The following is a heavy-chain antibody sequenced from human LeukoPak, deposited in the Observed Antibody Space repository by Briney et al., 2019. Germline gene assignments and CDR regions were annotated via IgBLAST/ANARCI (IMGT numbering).Heavy chain of an antibody. V-gene: IGHV3-66*02. Sequence: SGGSLRLSCAASGFTVSSNYMSWVRQAPGKGLEWVSVIYSGGSTYYADSVKGRFTISRDNSKNTLYLQMNSLRAEDTAVYYCAIHDSSGYLFDYWGQGTLVTASS. J-gene: IGHJ4*02. CDR1: GFTVSSNY. CDR3: AIHDSSGYLFDY. CDR2: IYSGGST. D-gene: IGHD3-22*01.